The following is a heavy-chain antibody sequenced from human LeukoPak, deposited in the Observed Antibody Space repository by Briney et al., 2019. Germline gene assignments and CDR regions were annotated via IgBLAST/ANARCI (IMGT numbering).Heavy chain of an antibody. CDR1: GFTFNDAW. CDR2: ISTSGTTI. Sequence: GGSLRLSCAVSGFTFNDAWMNWVRQAPGKGLEWVSYISTSGTTIYYAGSVKGRFTIFRENTKNSLYLQMNSLRAEDTAVYYCARGGSSWSFDYWGQGTLVTVSS. CDR3: ARGGSSWSFDY. D-gene: IGHD6-13*01. J-gene: IGHJ4*02. V-gene: IGHV3-11*01.